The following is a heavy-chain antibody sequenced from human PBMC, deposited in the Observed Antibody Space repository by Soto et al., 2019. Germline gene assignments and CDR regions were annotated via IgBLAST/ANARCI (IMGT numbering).Heavy chain of an antibody. D-gene: IGHD3-3*01. CDR2: IIPIFGTA. CDR1: GGTFGSYA. J-gene: IGHJ6*02. V-gene: IGHV1-69*06. Sequence: QVQLVQSGAEVKKPGSSVKVSCKASGGTFGSYAISWVRQAPGQGLEWMGGIIPIFGTANYAQKFQGRVTITADKSTSTAYMELSSLRSEDTAAYYCARDPGFDFWSGYLYYYYGMDVWGQGTTVTVSS. CDR3: ARDPGFDFWSGYLYYYYGMDV.